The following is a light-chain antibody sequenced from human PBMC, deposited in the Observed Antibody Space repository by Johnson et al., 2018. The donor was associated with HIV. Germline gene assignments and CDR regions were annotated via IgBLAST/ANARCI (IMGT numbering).Light chain of an antibody. V-gene: IGLV1-51*02. CDR1: SSNIGKNS. CDR2: ESN. CDR3: GTWDSSLSAYV. J-gene: IGLJ1*01. Sequence: SVLTQPPSVSAAPGQKVPISCSGSSSNIGKNSVSWYQPLPGTAPKLLIYESNKRPSGIPDRFSGSKSGTSATLGITGLQTGDEADYYCGTWDSSLSAYVFGTGTKVTFL.